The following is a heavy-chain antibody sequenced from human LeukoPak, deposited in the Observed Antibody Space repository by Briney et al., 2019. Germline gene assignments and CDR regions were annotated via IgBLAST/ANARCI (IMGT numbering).Heavy chain of an antibody. CDR3: ARSWMVREGAFDI. D-gene: IGHD3-10*01. Sequence: SETLSLTCTVSGGSISSSTTYYWGWIRQPPGKGLEWIGSIYYSGNTYCNPYLKSRVTISVDTSKKQFSLKLSSVTAADTAVYYCARSWMVREGAFDIWGQGTLVTVSS. V-gene: IGHV4-39*01. J-gene: IGHJ3*02. CDR2: IYYSGNT. CDR1: GGSISSSTTYY.